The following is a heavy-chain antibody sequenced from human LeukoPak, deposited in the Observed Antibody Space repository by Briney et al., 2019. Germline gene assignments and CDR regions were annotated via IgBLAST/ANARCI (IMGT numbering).Heavy chain of an antibody. CDR2: ISAYNGNT. J-gene: IGHJ6*02. CDR3: ARDCSSTSCYWTNYYYYYGMDV. D-gene: IGHD2-2*01. Sequence: GASVKVSCKASGYTFTSYGISWVRQAPGQGLEWMGWISAYNGNTNYAQKLQGRVTMTTDTSTSTAYMELRSLRSDDTAVYYCARDCSSTSCYWTNYYYYYGMDVWSQGTTVTVSS. CDR1: GYTFTSYG. V-gene: IGHV1-18*01.